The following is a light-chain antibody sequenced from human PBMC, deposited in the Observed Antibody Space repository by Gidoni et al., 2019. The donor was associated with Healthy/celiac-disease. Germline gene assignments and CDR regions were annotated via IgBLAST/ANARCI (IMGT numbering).Light chain of an antibody. CDR2: AAS. V-gene: IGKV1-39*01. CDR1: QSISSY. CDR3: QQSYSTRYT. J-gene: IGKJ2*01. Sequence: DIQMSPTPSSLSASVGDRVTITCLASQSISSYLNWYQQKPGKAPKLLIYAASSLQSGVPSRFSGSGSGTDFTLTISSLQPEDFATYYCQQSYSTRYTFGQGTKLEIK.